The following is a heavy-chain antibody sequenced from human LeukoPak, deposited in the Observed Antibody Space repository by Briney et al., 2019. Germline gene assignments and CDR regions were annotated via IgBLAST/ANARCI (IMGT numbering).Heavy chain of an antibody. CDR3: AKGGGSSCYSPSDY. D-gene: IGHD2-15*01. V-gene: IGHV3-23*01. CDR2: ISGSGTDT. Sequence: PGGSLRLSCGGSGFTFSSYAMGWVRQAPGKGLEWVSAISGSGTDTFYANSVKGRFTISRDNPKNTLYLQMNSLRAEDTAVYYCAKGGGSSCYSPSDYWGQGTLVTVSS. CDR1: GFTFSSYA. J-gene: IGHJ4*02.